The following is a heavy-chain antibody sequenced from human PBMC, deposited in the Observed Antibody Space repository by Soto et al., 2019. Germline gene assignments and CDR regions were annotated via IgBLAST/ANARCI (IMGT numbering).Heavy chain of an antibody. CDR2: IYSGGST. J-gene: IGHJ4*02. V-gene: IGHV3-66*01. CDR3: ARILTGIKGYFDY. CDR1: GFSVSTNY. D-gene: IGHD3-9*01. Sequence: EVQLVESGGGLVQPGGSLRLACAASGFSVSTNYMNWVRQATGKGLEWGSVIYSGGSTWYADSVKGRFTISRDNSKNTLYLQMNSLRAEDTAVYYCARILTGIKGYFDYWGQGTLVTVSS.